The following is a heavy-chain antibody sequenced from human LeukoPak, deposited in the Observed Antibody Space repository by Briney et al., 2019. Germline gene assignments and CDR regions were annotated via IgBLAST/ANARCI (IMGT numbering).Heavy chain of an antibody. CDR2: INHSGST. Sequence: SETLSLTCAVYGGSFSGYYWSWIRQPPGKGLEWIGEINHSGSTNYNPSLKSRVTISVDTSKNQFSLKLSSVTAADTAVYYCARGVVGATNTLDYWGQGTLVTVSS. CDR3: ARGVVGATNTLDY. D-gene: IGHD1-26*01. J-gene: IGHJ4*02. V-gene: IGHV4-34*01. CDR1: GGSFSGYY.